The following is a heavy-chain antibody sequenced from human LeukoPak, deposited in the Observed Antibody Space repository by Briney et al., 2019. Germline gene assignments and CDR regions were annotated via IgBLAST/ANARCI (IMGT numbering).Heavy chain of an antibody. V-gene: IGHV5-51*01. J-gene: IGHJ4*02. CDR2: IYPGDSDT. CDR3: AQSPFYGDYGWGSFDY. CDR1: GYSFTSYW. Sequence: GESLKISCKGSGYSFTSYWIGWVRQMPGKGLEWMGIIYPGDSDTRYSPSFQGQVTISADKSISTAYLQWSSLKASDTAMYYCAQSPFYGDYGWGSFDYWGQGTLVTVSS. D-gene: IGHD4-17*01.